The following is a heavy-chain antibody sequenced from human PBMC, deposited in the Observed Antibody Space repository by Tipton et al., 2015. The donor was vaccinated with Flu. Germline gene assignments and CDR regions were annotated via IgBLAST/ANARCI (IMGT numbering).Heavy chain of an antibody. D-gene: IGHD3-9*01. V-gene: IGHV4-39*07. CDR3: ARDPFYYDSLTGYKSGGMDV. CDR1: GVSINSSNYY. CDR2: VYFSGTN. J-gene: IGHJ6*02. Sequence: TLSLTCTVSGVSINSSNYYWAWIRQPPGKGLEWIGSVYFSGTNYYNRSLKRRVTISIDTSKNQFSLKMNSVTAADTAVYYCARDPFYYDSLTGYKSGGMDVWGQGTTVTVS.